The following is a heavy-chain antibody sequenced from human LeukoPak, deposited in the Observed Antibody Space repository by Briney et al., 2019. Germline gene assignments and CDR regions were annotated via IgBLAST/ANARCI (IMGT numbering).Heavy chain of an antibody. J-gene: IGHJ4*02. CDR1: GFTVSSNY. D-gene: IGHD2-2*01. V-gene: IGHV3-21*01. CDR3: ARDLGDCTSTSCSLDF. CDR2: ISSGYNYI. Sequence: GGSLRLSCAASGFTVSSNYMSWVRQAPGKGLEWVSVISSGYNYIYYADSVKGRFTIFRDNAKNSLYLQMDSLIAEDTAVYYCARDLGDCTSTSCSLDFWGQGTLVTVSS.